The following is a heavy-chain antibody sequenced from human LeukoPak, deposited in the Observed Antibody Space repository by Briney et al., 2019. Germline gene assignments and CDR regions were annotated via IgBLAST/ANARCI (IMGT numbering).Heavy chain of an antibody. Sequence: ASVKVSCKASGYTFTGYYMHWVRQAPGQGLEWMGWINPNSGGTNYAQKLQGRVTMTRDTSISTAYMELSRLRSDDTAVYYCARERVVGEYYYYGMDVWGQGTTVTVSS. D-gene: IGHD1-26*01. CDR3: ARERVVGEYYYYGMDV. CDR1: GYTFTGYY. J-gene: IGHJ6*02. CDR2: INPNSGGT. V-gene: IGHV1-2*02.